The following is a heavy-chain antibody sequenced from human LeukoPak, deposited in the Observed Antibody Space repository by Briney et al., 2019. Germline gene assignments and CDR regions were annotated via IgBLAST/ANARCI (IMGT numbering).Heavy chain of an antibody. J-gene: IGHJ6*03. D-gene: IGHD6-13*01. CDR2: IYTSGST. Sequence: SETLSLTCTVSGGSISSYYWSWIRQPAGKGLEWIGRIYTSGSTNYNPSLKSRVTMSVDTSKNQFSLKLSSVTAADTAVYYCARDSRYSTLYYYMDVWGKGTTVTVSS. CDR3: ARDSRYSTLYYYMDV. V-gene: IGHV4-4*07. CDR1: GGSISSYY.